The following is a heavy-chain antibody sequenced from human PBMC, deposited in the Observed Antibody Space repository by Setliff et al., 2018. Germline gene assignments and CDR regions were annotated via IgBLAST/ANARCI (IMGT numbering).Heavy chain of an antibody. Sequence: ASVKVSCKASGYTFTNYAIHWVRQAPGQRLGWMGWINAGNGDTKYSQDFQGRVTITRDTSASTAYMDLSSLRPDDMAVYYCARGRPTANPYYYYYMDVWGKGTTVTVSS. D-gene: IGHD4-4*01. V-gene: IGHV1-3*03. CDR2: INAGNGDT. CDR1: GYTFTNYA. J-gene: IGHJ6*03. CDR3: ARGRPTANPYYYYYMDV.